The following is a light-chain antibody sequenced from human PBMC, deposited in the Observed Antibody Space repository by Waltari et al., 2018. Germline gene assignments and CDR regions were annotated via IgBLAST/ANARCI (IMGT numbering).Light chain of an antibody. V-gene: IGLV2-14*03. J-gene: IGLJ3*02. CDR1: SSDVGGYNY. Sequence: QSALTQPASVSGSPGQSITISCTGTSSDVGGYNYVSWYQQHPDKAPKLMIYDVSKRPSGVSNRVSGSKSGNTASLTISGLQAEDEGDYYCSSYTSSSTWVFGGGTKLTVL. CDR2: DVS. CDR3: SSYTSSSTWV.